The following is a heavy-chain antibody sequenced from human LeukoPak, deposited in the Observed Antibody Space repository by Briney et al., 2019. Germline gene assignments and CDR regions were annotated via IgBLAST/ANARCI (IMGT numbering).Heavy chain of an antibody. J-gene: IGHJ6*03. Sequence: SETLSLTCAVSGYSISSCYYWGWIRQPPGKGLEWIGSIYHSGSTYYNPSLKSRVTISVDTTKNQFSLKLSSVTAADTAVYYCARPGRGYYYYYMDVWGKGNTVTVSS. CDR3: ARPGRGYYYYYMDV. V-gene: IGHV4-38-2*01. CDR1: GYSISSCYY. D-gene: IGHD3-10*01. CDR2: IYHSGST.